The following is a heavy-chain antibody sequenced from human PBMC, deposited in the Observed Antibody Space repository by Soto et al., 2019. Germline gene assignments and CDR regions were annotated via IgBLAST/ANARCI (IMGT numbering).Heavy chain of an antibody. CDR1: GFTFSSYG. Sequence: SLILSCAASGFTFSSYGMHWVRQAPGKGLEWVAVISYDGSNKYYADSVKGRFTISRDNSKNTLYLQMNSLRAEDTAVYYCARDLLEDPADYYDTKPDGFDIWGKGKMVTV. V-gene: IGHV3-30*03. J-gene: IGHJ3*02. D-gene: IGHD3-22*01. CDR3: ARDLLEDPADYYDTKPDGFDI. CDR2: ISYDGSNK.